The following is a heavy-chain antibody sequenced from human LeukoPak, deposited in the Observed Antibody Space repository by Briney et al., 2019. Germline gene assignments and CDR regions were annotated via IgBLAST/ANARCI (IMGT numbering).Heavy chain of an antibody. CDR3: ARAPMVRGDGYYFDY. CDR1: GGSISSGGYY. J-gene: IGHJ4*02. Sequence: SETLSLTCTVSGGSISSGGYYWSWIRQHPGKGLEWIGYIYYSGSTYYNPSLKSRVTISVDTSKNQFSLKLSSVTAADTAVYYCARAPMVRGDGYYFDYWGQGTLVTVSS. V-gene: IGHV4-31*03. CDR2: IYYSGST. D-gene: IGHD3-10*01.